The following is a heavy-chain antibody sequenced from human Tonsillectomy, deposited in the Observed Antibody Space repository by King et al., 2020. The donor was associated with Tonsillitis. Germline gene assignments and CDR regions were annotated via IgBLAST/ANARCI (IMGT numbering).Heavy chain of an antibody. J-gene: IGHJ3*02. D-gene: IGHD2-15*01. V-gene: IGHV4-39*07. Sequence: QLQESGPGLVKPSETLSLTCTVSGGSISSGTYYWGWIRQPPGKGLEWIGSIYCIGNTYYNPSLKSRVTILVDTSKNQFSLKLSSVTAADTAVYYCARLLLGYGSGGSCSDAFDIWGQGTMVTVSS. CDR3: ARLLLGYGSGGSCSDAFDI. CDR2: IYCIGNT. CDR1: GGSISSGTYY.